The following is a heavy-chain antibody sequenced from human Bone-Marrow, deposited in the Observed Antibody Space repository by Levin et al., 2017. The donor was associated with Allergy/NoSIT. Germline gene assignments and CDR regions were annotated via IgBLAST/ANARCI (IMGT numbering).Heavy chain of an antibody. CDR3: ARGTGDYGGNLGAFDI. J-gene: IGHJ3*02. CDR2: INWRGDNT. Sequence: PGGSLRLSCVASGFKFDDYAMNWVRQVPGKGLEWVSRINWRGDNTSYADSVKGRFTISRDNTKNSLFLQMNSLRGDDTAFYYCARGTGDYGGNLGAFDIWGQGTLVIVSS. D-gene: IGHD4-23*01. CDR1: GFKFDDYA. V-gene: IGHV3-20*04.